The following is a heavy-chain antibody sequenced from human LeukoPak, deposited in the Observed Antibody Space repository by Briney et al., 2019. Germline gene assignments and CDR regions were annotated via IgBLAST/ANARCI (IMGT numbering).Heavy chain of an antibody. D-gene: IGHD6-13*01. CDR3: AKDPHSSSWYYFDP. Sequence: GGSLRLSCAASRFTFSYFAMHWVRQAPGKGLEWVAVLSDDGSNKFYADSVKGRFTISRDNSKNTLHLQMNSLRAEDTAFYYCAKDPHSSSWYYFDPWGQGTLVTVSS. J-gene: IGHJ4*02. V-gene: IGHV3-30*18. CDR1: RFTFSYFA. CDR2: LSDDGSNK.